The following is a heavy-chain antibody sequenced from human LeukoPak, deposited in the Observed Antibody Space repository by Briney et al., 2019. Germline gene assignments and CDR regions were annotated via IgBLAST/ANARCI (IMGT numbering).Heavy chain of an antibody. D-gene: IGHD3-3*01. J-gene: IGHJ6*03. CDR1: GFTFSSYS. CDR3: ASGNDFWSGYLKGNYYYYMDV. V-gene: IGHV3-21*01. CDR2: VSSCSSYI. Sequence: AGTLRLSCAASGFTFSSYSMNWVRQGPGKGLERVSSVSSCSSYIYYADSVKGRFTISRDNAKNSLYLRMNSLRAEDTAVYYCASGNDFWSGYLKGNYYYYMDVWGKGTTVTVSS.